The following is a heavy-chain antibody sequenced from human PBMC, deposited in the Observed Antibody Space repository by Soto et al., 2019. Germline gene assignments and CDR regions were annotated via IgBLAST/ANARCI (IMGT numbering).Heavy chain of an antibody. CDR3: AKGEPYYYDSSGYYAYFQH. CDR2: ISYDGSIK. J-gene: IGHJ1*01. Sequence: GSLRLSCAASGFTFSSYGMHWVRQAPGKGLEWVAVISYDGSIKYYADSVKGRFTISRDNSKNTLYLQMNSLRVEDTAVYYCAKGEPYYYDSSGYYAYFQHWGQGTLVTAPQ. D-gene: IGHD3-22*01. V-gene: IGHV3-30*18. CDR1: GFTFSSYG.